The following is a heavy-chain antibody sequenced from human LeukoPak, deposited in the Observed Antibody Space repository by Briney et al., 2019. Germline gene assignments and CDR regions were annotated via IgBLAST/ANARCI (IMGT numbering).Heavy chain of an antibody. Sequence: GGSLRLSCAASGLTFSSYSMNWVRQAPGKGLEWVSYISSSSSYIYYADSVKGRFTISRDNAKNSLYLQMNSLRAEDTAVYYCARDLGDNSLFDYWGQGTLVTVSS. D-gene: IGHD4-23*01. V-gene: IGHV3-21*01. CDR2: ISSSSSYI. CDR1: GLTFSSYS. J-gene: IGHJ4*02. CDR3: ARDLGDNSLFDY.